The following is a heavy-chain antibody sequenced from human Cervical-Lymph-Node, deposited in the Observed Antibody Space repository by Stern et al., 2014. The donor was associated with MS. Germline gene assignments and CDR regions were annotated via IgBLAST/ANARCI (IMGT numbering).Heavy chain of an antibody. D-gene: IGHD6-19*01. Sequence: QVQLVESGPGLVKPSETLSLTCTVSGDSISGYYWSWIRQPPGKGLEWLGYIYHTGSTNYNPPLKSRVTISVDTSKNQFSLNLNSVTAADTAVYFCARARIAVAPLDHWGQGTLVTVSS. V-gene: IGHV4-59*12. CDR1: GDSISGYY. CDR3: ARARIAVAPLDH. CDR2: IYHTGST. J-gene: IGHJ4*02.